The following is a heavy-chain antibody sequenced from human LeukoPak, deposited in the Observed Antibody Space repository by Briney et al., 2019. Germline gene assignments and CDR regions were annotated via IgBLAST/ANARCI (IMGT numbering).Heavy chain of an antibody. J-gene: IGHJ3*02. CDR2: ISSSSSYI. V-gene: IGHV3-21*01. CDR1: GFTFSSYS. D-gene: IGHD3-16*01. Sequence: AGGSLRLSCAASGFTFSSYSMTWVRQAPGMGLEWVSSISSSSSYIYYADSVKGRFTISRDNAKNSLYLQMNSLRAEDTAVYYCARDLIIWGASLLGAFDIWGQGTMVTVSS. CDR3: ARDLIIWGASLLGAFDI.